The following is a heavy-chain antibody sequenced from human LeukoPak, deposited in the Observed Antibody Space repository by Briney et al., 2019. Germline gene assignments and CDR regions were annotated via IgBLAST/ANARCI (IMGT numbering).Heavy chain of an antibody. D-gene: IGHD3-22*01. CDR3: ARVLRYDDSSGYYAY. J-gene: IGHJ4*02. CDR1: GYTFTGYY. CDR2: INPNSGAT. Sequence: ASVKVSCKASGYTFTGYYIHWVRQAHRQGIEWMGWINPNSGATNYAQTLQGRVTMTRETSINIVYMELSRLTTDDTAVYYCARVLRYDDSSGYYAYWGQGTLVTVSS. V-gene: IGHV1-2*02.